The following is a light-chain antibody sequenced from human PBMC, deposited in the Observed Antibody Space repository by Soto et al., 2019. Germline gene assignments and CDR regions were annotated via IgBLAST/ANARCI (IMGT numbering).Light chain of an antibody. J-gene: IGLJ2*01. V-gene: IGLV2-14*01. CDR2: DVT. Sequence: QSALTQPASVSGSPGQSITLSCTGTSSDVSGYNFVSWYQQHPGTAPKLMIYDVTNRPSGVSNRFSGSKSGNTASLTISGLQPEDEADYYCSSYTSSSTVVFGGGTKLTVL. CDR1: SSDVSGYNF. CDR3: SSYTSSSTVV.